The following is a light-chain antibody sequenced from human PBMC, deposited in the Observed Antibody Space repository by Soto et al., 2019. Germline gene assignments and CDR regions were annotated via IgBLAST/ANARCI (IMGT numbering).Light chain of an antibody. CDR3: QQYDTHSWT. CDR1: QSLRNW. J-gene: IGKJ1*01. Sequence: DIQMTQSPSTLSASVGDRVTITCRASQSLRNWLAWYQQKPGKAPKLLIYKASSLESGVPSRFSGSGSGAEFTFTINGLLPDDFATYYCQQYDTHSWTFGQGTKVDIK. V-gene: IGKV1-5*03. CDR2: KAS.